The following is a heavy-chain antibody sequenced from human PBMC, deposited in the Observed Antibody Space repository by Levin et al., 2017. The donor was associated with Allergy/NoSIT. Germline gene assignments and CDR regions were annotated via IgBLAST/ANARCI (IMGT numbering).Heavy chain of an antibody. CDR3: AKDGSSGWLGLDWYFDL. D-gene: IGHD6-19*01. J-gene: IGHJ2*01. V-gene: IGHV3-30*02. Sequence: GESLKISCAASAFTFSSYGMHWVRQAPGKGLEWVAFVSYDASNTYYGESVKGRFTISRDNSWSTLYLQMNSLRAEDTAVYYCAKDGSSGWLGLDWYFDLWGRGTLVTVSS. CDR1: AFTFSSYG. CDR2: VSYDASNT.